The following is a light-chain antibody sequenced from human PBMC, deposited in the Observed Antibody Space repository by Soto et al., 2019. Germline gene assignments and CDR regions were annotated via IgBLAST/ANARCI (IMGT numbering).Light chain of an antibody. CDR3: QQYGFSPIS. J-gene: IGKJ5*01. CDR2: GAS. Sequence: EIVMTQSPATLSVSPGEIATLSCRASQSINSKLAWYQQKPGQAPRLLIYGASIRATGIPARFSGSGSGPEYTLTISRLEPEDFAVYSCQQYGFSPISFGQGTRLEIK. CDR1: QSINSK. V-gene: IGKV3-15*01.